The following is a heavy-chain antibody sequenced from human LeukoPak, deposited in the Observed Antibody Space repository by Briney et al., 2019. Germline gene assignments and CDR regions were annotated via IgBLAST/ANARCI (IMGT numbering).Heavy chain of an antibody. CDR3: AKGYSNYGGDS. J-gene: IGHJ4*02. V-gene: IGHV3-30*02. Sequence: GGSLRLSCAASGFTFSNYGMHWVRQAPGKGLEWVAFIRSDGSHKYFADSVKGRFTISRDNSKNTLDLQMNSLSVEDTAIYYCAKGYSNYGGDSWGQGILVTVSS. D-gene: IGHD4-11*01. CDR2: IRSDGSHK. CDR1: GFTFSNYG.